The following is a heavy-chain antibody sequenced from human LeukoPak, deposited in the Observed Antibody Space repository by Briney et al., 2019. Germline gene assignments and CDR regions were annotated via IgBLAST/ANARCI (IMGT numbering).Heavy chain of an antibody. D-gene: IGHD6-13*01. CDR1: GFTFSSYA. Sequence: GGSLFLSCAASGFTFSSYAMHWVRQAPGKGLEYVSAISSNGGSTYYANSVKGRFTISRDNSKNTLYLQMGSLRAEDMAVYYCARDRKAAAGTGSAFYDILRQGTMVTVSS. CDR3: ARDRKAAAGTGSAFYDI. CDR2: ISSNGGST. J-gene: IGHJ3*02. V-gene: IGHV3-64*01.